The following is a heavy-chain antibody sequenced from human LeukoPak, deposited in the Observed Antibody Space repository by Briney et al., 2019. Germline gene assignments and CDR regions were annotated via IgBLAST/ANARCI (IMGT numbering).Heavy chain of an antibody. V-gene: IGHV4-30-4*01. Sequence: PSQTLSLTCTVSGGPISSGDYYWSWIRQPPGKGLEWIGYIYYSGSTYYNPSLKSRVTISVDTSKNQFSLKLSSVTAADTAVYYCARALFYSRDYYGMDVWGQGTTVTVSS. CDR1: GGPISSGDYY. J-gene: IGHJ6*02. D-gene: IGHD2-15*01. CDR2: IYYSGST. CDR3: ARALFYSRDYYGMDV.